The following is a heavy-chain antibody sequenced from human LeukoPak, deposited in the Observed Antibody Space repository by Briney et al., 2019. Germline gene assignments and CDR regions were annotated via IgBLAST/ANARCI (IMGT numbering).Heavy chain of an antibody. J-gene: IGHJ3*02. CDR3: ARAAYYYDSSGYYNAFDI. CDR2: INHSGST. D-gene: IGHD3-22*01. Sequence: PSETLSLTCAVYGGSFSGYYWSWIRQPPGKGLEWIGEINHSGSTNYNPSLKSRVTISVDTSKNQFSLKLSSVTAADTAVYYCARAAYYYDSSGYYNAFDIWGQGTTVTVSS. CDR1: GGSFSGYY. V-gene: IGHV4-34*01.